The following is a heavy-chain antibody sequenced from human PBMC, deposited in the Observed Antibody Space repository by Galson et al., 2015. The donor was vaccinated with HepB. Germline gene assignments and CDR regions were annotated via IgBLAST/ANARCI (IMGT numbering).Heavy chain of an antibody. V-gene: IGHV4-34*01. CDR1: GGSFSGYY. Sequence: LSLTCAVYGGSFSGYYWRWIRQPPGKGLEWIGEINHSGSTNYNPSLKSRVTISVDTSKNQFSLKLSSVTAADTAVYYCARVRSFYGSGSYYKGGPSIDPWGQGTLVTVSS. D-gene: IGHD3-10*01. J-gene: IGHJ5*02. CDR2: INHSGST. CDR3: ARVRSFYGSGSYYKGGPSIDP.